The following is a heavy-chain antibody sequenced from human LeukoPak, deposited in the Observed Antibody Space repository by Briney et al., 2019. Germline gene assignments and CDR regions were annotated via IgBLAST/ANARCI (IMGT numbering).Heavy chain of an antibody. D-gene: IGHD3-22*01. J-gene: IGHJ4*02. V-gene: IGHV3-23*01. Sequence: GGSLRLSCAAPGFTFSSYAMSWVRQAPGKGLEWVSSISGSGGTTFYADSVRGRFTISRDNSKNTLYLQMNSLRAEDTAVYYCAKDPYYDSSGYYSDYWGQGTLVTVSS. CDR1: GFTFSSYA. CDR2: ISGSGGTT. CDR3: AKDPYYDSSGYYSDY.